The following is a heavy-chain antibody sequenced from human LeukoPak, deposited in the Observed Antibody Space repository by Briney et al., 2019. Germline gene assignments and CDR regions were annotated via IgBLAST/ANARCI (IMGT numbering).Heavy chain of an antibody. V-gene: IGHV3-74*01. J-gene: IGHJ3*02. CDR2: IDNDGSDT. CDR3: ARGGFHHGFDI. D-gene: IGHD1-14*01. Sequence: GGSLRLSCAASGFTFSSYWIHWVRQAPGKGLAWVSRIDNDGSDTIFADSVKGRFTLSRDNAKNTVYLQMNSLRAENTAVYYWARGGFHHGFDIWGQGTMVTVS. CDR1: GFTFSSYW.